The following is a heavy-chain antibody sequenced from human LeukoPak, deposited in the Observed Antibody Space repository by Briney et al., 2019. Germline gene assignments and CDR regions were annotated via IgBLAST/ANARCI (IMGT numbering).Heavy chain of an antibody. J-gene: IGHJ4*02. Sequence: ASVKVSCKASGYTFTSYDINWVRQATGQGLEWMGWINPNSGGTNYAQKFQGRVTMTRDTSISTAYMELSRLRSDDTAVYYCARVWVRGVIRFDYWGQGTLVTVSS. V-gene: IGHV1-2*02. CDR3: ARVWVRGVIRFDY. D-gene: IGHD3-10*01. CDR1: GYTFTSYD. CDR2: INPNSGGT.